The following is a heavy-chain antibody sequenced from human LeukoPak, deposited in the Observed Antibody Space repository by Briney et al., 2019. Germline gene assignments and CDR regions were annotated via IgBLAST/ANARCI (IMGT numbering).Heavy chain of an antibody. J-gene: IGHJ4*02. CDR2: ISSNGGST. CDR1: GFTFSTYA. V-gene: IGHV3-64*01. D-gene: IGHD3-22*01. Sequence: PGRSLRLSCAASGFTFSTYAMHWVRQAPGKGLEYVSAISSNGGSTYYANSVKGRFTISRDNSKNTLYLQMGSLRAEDMAVYYCARPLQYYYDSSGYYYPIFDYWGQGTLVTVSS. CDR3: ARPLQYYYDSSGYYYPIFDY.